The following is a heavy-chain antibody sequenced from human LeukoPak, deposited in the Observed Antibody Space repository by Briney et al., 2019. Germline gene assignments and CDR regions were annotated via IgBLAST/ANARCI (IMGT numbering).Heavy chain of an antibody. Sequence: PGGSLRLSCTASGFTFGDYAMSWVRQAPGKGLEWVGFISSKAYGGTTEYAASVKGRFTISRDDSKSIAYLQMNILKTEDTAVYYCTRDRYLPAAMGGDAFDIWGQGTMVTVSS. D-gene: IGHD2-2*01. J-gene: IGHJ3*02. CDR3: TRDRYLPAAMGGDAFDI. CDR1: GFTFGDYA. CDR2: ISSKAYGGTT. V-gene: IGHV3-49*04.